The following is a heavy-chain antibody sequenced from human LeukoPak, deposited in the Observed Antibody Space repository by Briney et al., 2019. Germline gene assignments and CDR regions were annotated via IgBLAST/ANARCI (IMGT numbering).Heavy chain of an antibody. Sequence: SETLSLTCTVSGGSISSGGYYWSWIREPPGKGLEWIGYIYHSGSTYYNPSLKSRVTISVDRSKTQFSLKLSSVTAADTAVYYCARVGYSTALDYWGQGTLVTVSS. CDR1: GGSISSGGYY. V-gene: IGHV4-30-2*01. D-gene: IGHD6-13*01. CDR3: ARVGYSTALDY. CDR2: IYHSGST. J-gene: IGHJ4*02.